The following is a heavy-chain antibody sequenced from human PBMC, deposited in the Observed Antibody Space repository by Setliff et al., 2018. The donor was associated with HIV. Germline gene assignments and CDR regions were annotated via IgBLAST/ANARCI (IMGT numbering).Heavy chain of an antibody. V-gene: IGHV1-3*04. D-gene: IGHD6-13*01. CDR1: GYSLTNYA. J-gene: IGHJ5*02. Sequence: ASVKVSCKASGYSLTNYAVHWVRQAPGQRLEWMGWIDSGNGNTKISPKFQDRVTIIRDTSATTVYMEVNSLRSEDTAVYYCARGYSIALGWFDPWGQGTLVTVSS. CDR3: ARGYSIALGWFDP. CDR2: IDSGNGNT.